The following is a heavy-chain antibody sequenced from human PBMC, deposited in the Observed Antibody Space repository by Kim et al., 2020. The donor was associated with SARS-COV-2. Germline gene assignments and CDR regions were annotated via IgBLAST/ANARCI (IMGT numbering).Heavy chain of an antibody. Sequence: GGSLRLSCAASGFTFDDYAMHWVRQAPGKGLEWVSLISGDGGSTYYADSVKGRFTISRDNSKNSLYLQMNSLRTEDTALYYCAKDKGSSGKYDAFDIWGQGTMVTVSS. D-gene: IGHD6-19*01. CDR1: GFTFDDYA. CDR2: ISGDGGST. V-gene: IGHV3-43*02. J-gene: IGHJ3*02. CDR3: AKDKGSSGKYDAFDI.